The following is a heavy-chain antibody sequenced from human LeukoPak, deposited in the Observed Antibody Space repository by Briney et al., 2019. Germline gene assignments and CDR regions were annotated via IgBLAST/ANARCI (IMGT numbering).Heavy chain of an antibody. CDR2: IYHSGST. CDR3: ASLAVGATDY. D-gene: IGHD1-26*01. J-gene: IGHJ4*02. Sequence: SETLSLTCTVSGGSISSGGYYWSWIRQPPGKGLEWIGYIYHSGSTYYNPSLKSRVTISVDRSKNQFSLKLSSVTAADTAVYYCASLAVGATDYWGQGTLVTVSS. CDR1: GGSISSGGYY. V-gene: IGHV4-30-2*01.